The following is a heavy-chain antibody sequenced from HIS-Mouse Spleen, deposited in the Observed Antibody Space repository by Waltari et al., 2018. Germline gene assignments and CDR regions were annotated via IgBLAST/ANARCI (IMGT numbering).Heavy chain of an antibody. D-gene: IGHD4-4*01. J-gene: IGHJ4*02. CDR3: AREGNYTLDY. Sequence: QLQLQESGPGLVKPSETLSLTYTVSGGSISSSSYYWGWIRRPPGKGLEWIGSIYYSGSTYYNPTLKSRVTISVDTSKNQFSLKLSSVTAADTAVYYCAREGNYTLDYWGQGTLVTVSS. CDR1: GGSISSSSYY. CDR2: IYYSGST. V-gene: IGHV4-39*07.